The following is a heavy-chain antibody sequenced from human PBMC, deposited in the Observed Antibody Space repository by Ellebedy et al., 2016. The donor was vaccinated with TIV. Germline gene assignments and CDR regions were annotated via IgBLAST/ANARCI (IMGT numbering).Heavy chain of an antibody. CDR1: GDSVSSNHS. CDR3: AKGNWYES. J-gene: IGHJ5*01. Sequence: SETLSLXXTVSGDSVSSNHSWSWIRQPPGKGLEWIGYIYSTASTNYNPSLRSRLTISVDTSKNHLSLRLNSVTAADTAVYFCAKGNWYESWGQGTLVTV. CDR2: IYSTAST. V-gene: IGHV4-61*03.